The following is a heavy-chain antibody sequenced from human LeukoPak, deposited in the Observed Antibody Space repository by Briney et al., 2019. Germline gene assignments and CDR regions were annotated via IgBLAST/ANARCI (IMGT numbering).Heavy chain of an antibody. CDR1: GGSISSSGYY. CDR2: IYYSGST. D-gene: IGHD3-10*01. V-gene: IGHV4-39*01. Sequence: SETLSLTCTVSGGSISSSGYYWGWIRQPPGKGLEWIGSIYYSGSTYYNPSLKSRVTISVDTSKNQFSLKLSSVTAADTAVYYCARHWHGSGKGYVYGGQGTLVTVSS. J-gene: IGHJ4*02. CDR3: ARHWHGSGKGYVY.